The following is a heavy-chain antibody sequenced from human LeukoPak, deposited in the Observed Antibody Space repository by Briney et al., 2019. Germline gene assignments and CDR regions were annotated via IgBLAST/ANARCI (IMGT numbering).Heavy chain of an antibody. V-gene: IGHV4-34*01. Sequence: SETLSLTCAVYGGSFSGYYWSRIRQPPGKGLEWIGEINHSGSTNYNPSLKSRVTILVDTSKNQFSLKLSSVTAADTAVYYCAGSIAVAVLFDYWGQGTLVTVSS. CDR3: AGSIAVAVLFDY. J-gene: IGHJ4*02. CDR2: INHSGST. CDR1: GGSFSGYY. D-gene: IGHD6-19*01.